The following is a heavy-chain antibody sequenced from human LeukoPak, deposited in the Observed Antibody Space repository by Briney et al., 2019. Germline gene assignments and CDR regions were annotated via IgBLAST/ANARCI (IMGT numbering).Heavy chain of an antibody. D-gene: IGHD1-14*01. CDR1: GGSFSGYY. J-gene: IGHJ5*02. Sequence: SSETLSLTCAVYGGSFSGYYWSWIRQPPGKGLEWIGEINHSGSTNYNPSLKSRVTISVDTSKNQFSLKLSSVTAADTAVCYCASVYPGFYWFDPWGQGTLVTVSS. V-gene: IGHV4-34*01. CDR3: ASVYPGFYWFDP. CDR2: INHSGST.